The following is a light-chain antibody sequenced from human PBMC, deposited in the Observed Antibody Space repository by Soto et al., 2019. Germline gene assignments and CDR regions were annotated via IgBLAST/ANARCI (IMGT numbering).Light chain of an antibody. CDR1: QPINRW. CDR2: AAS. V-gene: IGKV1-12*01. J-gene: IGKJ4*01. CDR3: EQSKSFPLT. Sequence: EIQMTQVPSPLFALVGDRVTITYRASQPINRWLAWYQQKPGKAPKLLIYAASSLHTGVPLRFSGSGSGTDFSLTISSLQPEDFATYYCEQSKSFPLTFGGGTKVDIK.